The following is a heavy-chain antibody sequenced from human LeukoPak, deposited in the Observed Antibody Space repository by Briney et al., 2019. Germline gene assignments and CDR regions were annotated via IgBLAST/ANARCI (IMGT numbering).Heavy chain of an antibody. CDR3: AKDLQEDARRLFWSGHRGYGMDV. Sequence: AGGSLRLSCAASGFTFSSYAMSWVRQAPGKGLEWVSGISGSGGSTYYADSVKGRFTISRDNSKNTLYLQMNSLRAEDTAVYYCAKDLQEDARRLFWSGHRGYGMDVWGQGTTVTVSS. CDR1: GFTFSSYA. V-gene: IGHV3-23*01. D-gene: IGHD3-3*01. CDR2: ISGSGGST. J-gene: IGHJ6*02.